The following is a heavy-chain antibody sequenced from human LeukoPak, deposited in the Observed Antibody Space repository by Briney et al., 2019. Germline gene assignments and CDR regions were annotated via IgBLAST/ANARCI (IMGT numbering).Heavy chain of an antibody. CDR3: PKTAYDILTGYYLGIDDAFDI. V-gene: IGHV3-30*04. CDR2: ISYDGSNK. Sequence: GGSLRLFCAASGITFSSYAMHWVRQAPGNGLEWAAVISYDGSNKYYADSVKGRFTISRDNSKNPLYLQMNSLRAEDTAVYFRPKTAYDILTGYYLGIDDAFDIWGQGTMVTVSS. D-gene: IGHD3-9*01. CDR1: GITFSSYA. J-gene: IGHJ3*02.